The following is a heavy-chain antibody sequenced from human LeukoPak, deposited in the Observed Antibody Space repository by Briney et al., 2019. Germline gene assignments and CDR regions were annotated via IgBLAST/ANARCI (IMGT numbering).Heavy chain of an antibody. Sequence: GESLKISCKGSGYSFTSYWIGWVRQMPGKGLEWMGIIYPGDSDTRYSPSFQGQVTIPADKSFSTAYLQWSSLKASDTAIYYCASSKSSSWYPFYLDYWGQGTLVTVSS. CDR2: IYPGDSDT. CDR1: GYSFTSYW. J-gene: IGHJ4*02. D-gene: IGHD6-13*01. CDR3: ASSKSSSWYPFYLDY. V-gene: IGHV5-51*01.